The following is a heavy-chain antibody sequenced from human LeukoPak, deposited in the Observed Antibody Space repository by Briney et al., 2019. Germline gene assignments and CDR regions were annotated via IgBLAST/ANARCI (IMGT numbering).Heavy chain of an antibody. CDR1: GDSISHYY. CDR3: ARHFIASQSPFDY. J-gene: IGHJ4*02. Sequence: SETLSLTCTVSGDSISHYYGSWIRQSPEKGVGWSGYIFYTGTTNYNPSLKSRVTISVDTSKNQFSLRLTSVTAADTARYYCARHFIASQSPFDYWGQGTLVTVSS. CDR2: IFYTGTT. V-gene: IGHV4-59*08.